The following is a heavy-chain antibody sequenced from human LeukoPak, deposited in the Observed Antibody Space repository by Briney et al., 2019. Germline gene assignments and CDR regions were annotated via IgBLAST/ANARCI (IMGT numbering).Heavy chain of an antibody. J-gene: IGHJ4*02. V-gene: IGHV3-74*01. Sequence: PGGSLRLSCAVSGFTFSSYWMHWVRLAPGKGLVWVSRINRDGRSTTYADSVKGRFTISRDNAKNTLYLQMDSLRDEDTAVDYCARDRGVAGTDFWGQGTLVTVSS. CDR1: GFTFSSYW. D-gene: IGHD6-19*01. CDR3: ARDRGVAGTDF. CDR2: INRDGRST.